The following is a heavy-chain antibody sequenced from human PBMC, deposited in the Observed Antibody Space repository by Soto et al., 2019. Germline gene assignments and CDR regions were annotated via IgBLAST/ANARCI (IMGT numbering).Heavy chain of an antibody. CDR1: GFTFSNAW. V-gene: IGHV3-15*07. Sequence: GGSLRLSCAASGFTFSNAWMNWVRQAPGKGLEWVGRIKSKTDGGTTDYAAPVKGRFTISRDDSKNTLYLQMNSLKTEDTAVYYCMAFFVLWFELDYWGQGTLVTVSS. J-gene: IGHJ4*02. CDR3: MAFFVLWFELDY. D-gene: IGHD2-21*01. CDR2: IKSKTDGGTT.